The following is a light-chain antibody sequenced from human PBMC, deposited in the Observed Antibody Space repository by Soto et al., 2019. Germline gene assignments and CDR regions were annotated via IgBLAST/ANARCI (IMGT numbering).Light chain of an antibody. V-gene: IGKV1-27*01. CDR1: QGISKY. CDR2: AAS. CDR3: QKYSSAPHT. Sequence: DIQMTQSPSSLSASVGDRATITCRASQGISKYLTWYQQKPGKAPKLLIYAASTVPSGVPSRFSGSGSGTDFTLTISRLQHEDVVTYCCQKYSSAPHTFGEGTKLEIK. J-gene: IGKJ2*01.